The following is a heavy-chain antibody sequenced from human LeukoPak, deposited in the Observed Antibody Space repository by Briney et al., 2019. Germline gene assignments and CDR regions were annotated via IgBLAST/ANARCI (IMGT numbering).Heavy chain of an antibody. J-gene: IGHJ5*02. D-gene: IGHD2-2*01. CDR2: ISSNGGST. CDR1: GFTFSSYA. Sequence: GGSLRLSCAASGFTFSSYAMHWVRQAPGKGLEYVSAISSNGGSTYYANSVKGRFTISRDNSKNTLYLQMGSLRAEDMAVYYCARSGVYQLLPQEVYGWFDPWGQGTLVTVSS. V-gene: IGHV3-64*01. CDR3: ARSGVYQLLPQEVYGWFDP.